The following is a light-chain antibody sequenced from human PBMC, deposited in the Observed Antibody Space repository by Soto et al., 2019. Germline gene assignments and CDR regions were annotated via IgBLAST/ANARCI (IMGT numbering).Light chain of an antibody. J-gene: IGKJ1*01. CDR2: AAS. CDR3: QQSYSTPRT. Sequence: DLQMTQSPSSLSASVGDRVTITCRASQSISNYLNWYQQKPGKAPKLLIYAASNLQSGVPSRFSASGSGTDFTLTISSLQPEDFATYYCQQSYSTPRTFGQGTKVEIK. V-gene: IGKV1-39*01. CDR1: QSISNY.